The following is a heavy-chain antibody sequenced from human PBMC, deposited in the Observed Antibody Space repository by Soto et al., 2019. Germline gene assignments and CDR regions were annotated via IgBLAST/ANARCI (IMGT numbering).Heavy chain of an antibody. CDR2: ISSSSSYT. V-gene: IGHV3-11*06. CDR3: ARDWAGQQFYYGMDV. CDR1: RFTFSDYY. J-gene: IGHJ6*02. Sequence: NLGGALRLSCAASRFTFSDYYMSWIRQAPGKGLEWVSYISSSSSYTNYADSVKGRFTISRDNAKNSLYLQMNSLRAEDTAVYYYARDWAGQQFYYGMDVWGQGTTVTVSS. D-gene: IGHD6-13*01.